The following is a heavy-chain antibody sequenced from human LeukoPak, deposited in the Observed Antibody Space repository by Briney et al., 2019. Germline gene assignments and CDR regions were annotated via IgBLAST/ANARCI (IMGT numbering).Heavy chain of an antibody. D-gene: IGHD3-16*02. CDR1: GFTFSSYE. J-gene: IGHJ4*02. Sequence: GGSLRLSCAASGFTFSSYEMNWVRQAPGKGLEWVSSISSSSSYIYYADSVKGRFTISRDNAKNSLYLQMNSLRAEDTALYYCARTRLRLGELSLDYWGQGTLVTVSS. V-gene: IGHV3-21*04. CDR3: ARTRLRLGELSLDY. CDR2: ISSSSSYI.